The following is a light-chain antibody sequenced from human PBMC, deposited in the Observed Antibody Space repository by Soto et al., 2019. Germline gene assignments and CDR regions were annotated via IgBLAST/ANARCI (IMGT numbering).Light chain of an antibody. CDR1: QGIDSD. CDR3: QQYNSYPYT. Sequence: DIQMTQSPSSLSASVGDRVTITCRASQGIDSDLGWFQHKPGTAPKRLIYSASRLQSGVPERFSGSGSGTEFNLTISSLQPDDFATYYCQQYNSYPYTFGQGTKLEIK. V-gene: IGKV1-17*01. J-gene: IGKJ2*01. CDR2: SAS.